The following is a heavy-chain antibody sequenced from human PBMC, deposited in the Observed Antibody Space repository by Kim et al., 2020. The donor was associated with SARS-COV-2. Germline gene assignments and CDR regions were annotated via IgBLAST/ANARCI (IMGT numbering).Heavy chain of an antibody. J-gene: IGHJ4*02. CDR3: ARGGGSCYCRFDY. CDR1: GGSFSGYY. CDR2: INHSGST. V-gene: IGHV4-34*01. Sequence: SETLSLTCAVYGGSFSGYYWSWIRQPPGKGLEWIGEINHSGSTNYNPSLKSRVTISVDTSKNQFSLKLSSVTAADTAVYYCARGGGSCYCRFDYWGQGTLVTVSS. D-gene: IGHD2-15*01.